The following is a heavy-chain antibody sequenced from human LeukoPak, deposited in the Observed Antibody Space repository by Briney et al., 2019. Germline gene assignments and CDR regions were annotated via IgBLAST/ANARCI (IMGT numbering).Heavy chain of an antibody. CDR2: INPNSGGT. D-gene: IGHD1-26*01. CDR1: GYTFTGYY. CDR3: ARDLGIVGATALNWYFDL. V-gene: IGHV1-2*02. J-gene: IGHJ2*01. Sequence: ASVKVSCKASGYTFTGYYMHWVRQAPGQGLEWMGWINPNSGGTNYAQKFQGRVTMTRDTSISTAYMELSRLRSDDTAVYYCARDLGIVGATALNWYFDLWGRGTLVTVSS.